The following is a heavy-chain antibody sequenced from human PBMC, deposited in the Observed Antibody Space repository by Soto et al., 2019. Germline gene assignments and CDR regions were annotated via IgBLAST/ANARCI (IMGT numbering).Heavy chain of an antibody. D-gene: IGHD3-22*01. CDR2: TSPHTGGT. Sequence: ASVKVSCKAPGYPFNRDYMHWVRQAPGPGLEWMGWTSPHTGGTTYAQQFQGRVTMTRDTSVSTAFMELSRLGSDDTAVYYCARGSQMVINPYYYPMDVWGQGTTVTVSS. CDR3: ARGSQMVINPYYYPMDV. CDR1: GYPFNRDY. J-gene: IGHJ6*02. V-gene: IGHV1-2*02.